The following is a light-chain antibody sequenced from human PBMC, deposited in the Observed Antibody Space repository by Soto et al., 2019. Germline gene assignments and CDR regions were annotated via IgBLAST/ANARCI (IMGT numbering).Light chain of an antibody. J-gene: IGKJ1*01. V-gene: IGKV3-15*01. CDR1: QSIRSN. Sequence: EIVMTQSPDTLSLSPGEGATLSCRVSQSIRSNLAWYQQRPGQAPRLLMYGASTRADGIPARFTGSGSGTEFTLTISSLRSEDLAVYYCQQYHIWPPWTSGQGTKVDIK. CDR2: GAS. CDR3: QQYHIWPPWT.